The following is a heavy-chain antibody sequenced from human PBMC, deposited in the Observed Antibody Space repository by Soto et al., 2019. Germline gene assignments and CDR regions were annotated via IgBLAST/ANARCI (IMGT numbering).Heavy chain of an antibody. V-gene: IGHV3-23*01. CDR3: AKYSELPYEAYLQQ. CDR2: ISSNGGRT. Sequence: SLXLSCAASGVTVSFYAMSWVRQAPGKGLEWVSAISSNGGRTFYADSLRGRFTISRDNSKSALYLQMNNLRAEDTAIYYCAKYSELPYEAYLQQWGQGTVVTVSS. D-gene: IGHD1-7*01. CDR1: GVTVSFYA. J-gene: IGHJ1*01.